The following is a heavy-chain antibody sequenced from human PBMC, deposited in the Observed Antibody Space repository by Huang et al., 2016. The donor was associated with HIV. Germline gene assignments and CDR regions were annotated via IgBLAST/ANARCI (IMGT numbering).Heavy chain of an antibody. J-gene: IGHJ4*02. CDR1: GDAFRQYA. Sequence: QVQLVQSGAEVKKQGSSVRVSCRASGDAFRQYAISWVRQGPGQGLEWVGGKMPIFGTPKYAQKVQGRSTISEKESTSTVYVELSSLTFQDTAVYYCARGMWDSNWDGTDWLLRHFDSWGQGTLVTVSS. CDR2: KMPIFGTP. CDR3: ARGMWDSNWDGTDWLLRHFDS. V-gene: IGHV1-69*13. D-gene: IGHD2-15*01.